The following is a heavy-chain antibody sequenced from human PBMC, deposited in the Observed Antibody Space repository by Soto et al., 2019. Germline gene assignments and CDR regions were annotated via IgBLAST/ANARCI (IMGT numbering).Heavy chain of an antibody. CDR3: ARGAIFGVVTPFWFNP. D-gene: IGHD3-3*01. CDR1: GGSISSGGYY. CDR2: IYYSGST. V-gene: IGHV4-31*03. J-gene: IGHJ5*02. Sequence: SETLSLTCTVSGGSISSGGYYWSWIRQHPGKGLEWIGYIYYSGSTYYSPSLKSRVTISVDTSKNQFSLKLSSVTAADTAVYYCARGAIFGVVTPFWFNPWGQGTLVTVSS.